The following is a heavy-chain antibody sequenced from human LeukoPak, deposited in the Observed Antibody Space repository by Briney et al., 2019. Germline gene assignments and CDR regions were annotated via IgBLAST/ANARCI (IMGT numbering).Heavy chain of an antibody. V-gene: IGHV4-30-4*01. Sequence: SQTLSRTCTVSGGSINNGDNYWSWLRQPPGKGLERIGFIYYRGTAYYSASLKSRVTISSDTSRNQFSLRLNSVTAADTATYFCARIQGNGYYGWDFFDYWGQGLPVTVSS. CDR3: ARIQGNGYYGWDFFDY. J-gene: IGHJ4*02. D-gene: IGHD6-25*01. CDR1: GGSINNGDNY. CDR2: IYYRGTA.